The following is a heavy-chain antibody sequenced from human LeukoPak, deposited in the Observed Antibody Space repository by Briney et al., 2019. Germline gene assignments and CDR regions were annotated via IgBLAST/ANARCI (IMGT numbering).Heavy chain of an antibody. J-gene: IGHJ3*02. V-gene: IGHV1-2*02. CDR2: INPNSGGT. CDR1: GYTFTGYY. D-gene: IGHD4-17*01. CDR3: ARGGTTVTTFPIQFDI. Sequence: ASVKVSCKASGYTFTGYYMHWVRQAPGQGLEWMGWINPNSGGTNYAQKFQGRVTMTRDTSISTAYMELSRLRSDDTAVYYCARGGTTVTTFPIQFDIWGQGTMVTVSS.